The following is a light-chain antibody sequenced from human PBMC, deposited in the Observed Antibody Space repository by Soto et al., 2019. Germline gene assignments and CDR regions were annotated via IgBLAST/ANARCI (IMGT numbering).Light chain of an antibody. CDR3: CSYAGSLWV. CDR1: SSDVGGYNY. J-gene: IGLJ3*02. Sequence: QSALTQPRSVSGSPGQSVTISCTGTSSDVGGYNYVSWYQQHPGKAPKLMIYDVSKRPSGVLDRFSGSKSGNTASLTIFGLQTEDEADYYCCSYAGSLWVFGGGNKLNV. V-gene: IGLV2-11*01. CDR2: DVS.